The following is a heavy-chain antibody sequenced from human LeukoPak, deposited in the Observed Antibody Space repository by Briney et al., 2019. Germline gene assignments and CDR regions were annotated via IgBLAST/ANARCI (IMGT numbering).Heavy chain of an antibody. D-gene: IGHD3-3*01. CDR3: ARHSRYYDFWSGYYSWDHGYMDV. J-gene: IGHJ6*03. CDR1: GYSFTSYW. V-gene: IGHV5-51*01. Sequence: GESLKISCKGSGYSFTSYWIGWVRQMPGKGLEWMGIIYPGDSDTRYSPSFQGQVTISADKSISTAYLQWSSLKASDTAMYYCARHSRYYDFWSGYYSWDHGYMDVWGKGTTVTVSS. CDR2: IYPGDSDT.